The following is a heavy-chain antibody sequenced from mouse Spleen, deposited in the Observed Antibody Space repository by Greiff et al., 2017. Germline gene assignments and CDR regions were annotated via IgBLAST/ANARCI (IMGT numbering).Heavy chain of an antibody. V-gene: IGHV5-6-4*01. J-gene: IGHJ4*01. Sequence: EVKLVESGGGLVKPGGSLKLSCAASGFTFSSYTMSWVRQTPEKRLEWVATISSGGSYTYYPDSVKGRFTISRDNAKNTLYLQMSSLKSEDTAMYYCTRSWDEEMDYWGQGTSVTVSS. CDR2: ISSGGSYT. CDR1: GFTFSSYT. D-gene: IGHD4-1*01. CDR3: TRSWDEEMDY.